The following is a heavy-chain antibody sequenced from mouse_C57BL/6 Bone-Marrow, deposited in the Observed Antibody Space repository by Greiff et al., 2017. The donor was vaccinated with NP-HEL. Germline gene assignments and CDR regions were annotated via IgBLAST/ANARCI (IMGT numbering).Heavy chain of an antibody. CDR3: ARDYERVYYAMDY. J-gene: IGHJ4*01. CDR2: ISSGGSYT. CDR1: GFTFSSYG. V-gene: IGHV5-6*01. Sequence: EVKLQESGGDLVKPGGSLKLSCAASGFTFSSYGMSWVRQTPDKRLEWVATISSGGSYTYYPDSVKGRFTISRDNAKNTLYLQMSSLKSEDTAMYYCARDYERVYYAMDYWGQGTSVTVSS. D-gene: IGHD2-4*01.